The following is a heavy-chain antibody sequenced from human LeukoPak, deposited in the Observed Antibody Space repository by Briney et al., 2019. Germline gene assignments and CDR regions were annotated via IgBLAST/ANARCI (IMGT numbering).Heavy chain of an antibody. D-gene: IGHD2-15*01. Sequence: GGSLRPSCAASGFTFSSYSMNWVRQAPGKGLEWVSSISSSSSYIYYADSVKGRFTISRDNAKNSLYLQMNSLRAEDTAVYYCARDSVGGLNAFDIWGQGTMVTVSS. CDR2: ISSSSSYI. CDR1: GFTFSSYS. J-gene: IGHJ3*02. V-gene: IGHV3-21*01. CDR3: ARDSVGGLNAFDI.